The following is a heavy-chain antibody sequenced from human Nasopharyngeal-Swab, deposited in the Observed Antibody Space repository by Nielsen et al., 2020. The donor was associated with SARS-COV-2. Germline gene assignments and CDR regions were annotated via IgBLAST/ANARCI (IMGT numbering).Heavy chain of an antibody. D-gene: IGHD3-3*01. V-gene: IGHV1-18*01. Sequence: ASVKVSCKASGYIFTSYDISWVRQARGQGLEWMGWIGAYNGNTNYAPKFQDRVTMTTDRSTSTAYMELRNRRSDDTAVYYCARHGVAEDYWGQGTLVTVSS. J-gene: IGHJ4*02. CDR3: ARHGVAEDY. CDR1: GYIFTSYD. CDR2: IGAYNGNT.